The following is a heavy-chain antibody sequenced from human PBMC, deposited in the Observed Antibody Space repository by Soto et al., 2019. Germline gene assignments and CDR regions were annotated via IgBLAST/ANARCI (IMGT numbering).Heavy chain of an antibody. CDR3: AKDLTNYDSSGHYFDF. J-gene: IGHJ4*02. V-gene: IGHV3-9*01. Sequence: LSCAASGFTFDDYAMHWVRQAPGKGLEWVSGISWNSGSVGYADSVKGRLTISRDNAKNSLYLQMNSLRAEDTAFYYCAKDLTNYDSSGHYFDFRGQGTLVTVSS. D-gene: IGHD3-22*01. CDR1: GFTFDDYA. CDR2: ISWNSGSV.